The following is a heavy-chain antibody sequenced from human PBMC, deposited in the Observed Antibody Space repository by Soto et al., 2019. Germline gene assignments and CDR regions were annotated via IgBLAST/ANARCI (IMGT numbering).Heavy chain of an antibody. CDR3: TRDTRGHGYNHGTFDY. CDR1: GGSINSGDFY. J-gene: IGHJ4*02. CDR2: IFYSGST. D-gene: IGHD5-12*01. V-gene: IGHV4-30-4*01. Sequence: PSETLSLTCTVSGGSINSGDFYWSWIRQPPXKGLEWIGYIFYSGSTYYNPSLKSRLTMSVDTSKNQFSLKLGSVTAADTAVYYCTRDTRGHGYNHGTFDYWGQGTLVTVSS.